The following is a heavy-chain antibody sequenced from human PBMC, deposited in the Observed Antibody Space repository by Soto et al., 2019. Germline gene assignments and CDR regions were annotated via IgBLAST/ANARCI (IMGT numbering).Heavy chain of an antibody. J-gene: IGHJ6*02. CDR2: ISYDGSNK. Sequence: GGSLRLSCAASGFTFSSYAMHWVRQAPGKGLEWVAVISYDGSNKYYADSVKGRFTISRDNSKNTLYLQMNSLRAEDTAVYYCARGARHYYYYYGMDVWGQGTTVTVSS. CDR3: ARGARHYYYYYGMDV. CDR1: GFTFSSYA. V-gene: IGHV3-30-3*01. D-gene: IGHD6-6*01.